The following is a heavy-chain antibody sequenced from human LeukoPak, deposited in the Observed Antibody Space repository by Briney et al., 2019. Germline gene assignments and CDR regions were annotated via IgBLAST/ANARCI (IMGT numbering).Heavy chain of an antibody. Sequence: ASVKVSCKASGGTFSSYAISWVRQAPGQGLEWMGIINPSGGSTSYAQKFQGRVTMTRDMSTSTVYMELSSLRSEDTAVYYCAREDSGSKFDYWGQGTLVTVSS. CDR3: AREDSGSKFDY. J-gene: IGHJ4*02. CDR1: GGTFSSYA. V-gene: IGHV1-46*01. CDR2: INPSGGST. D-gene: IGHD1-26*01.